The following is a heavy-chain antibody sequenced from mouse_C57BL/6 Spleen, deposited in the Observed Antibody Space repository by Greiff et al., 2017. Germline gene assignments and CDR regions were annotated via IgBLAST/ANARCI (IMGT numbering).Heavy chain of an antibody. CDR2: IYPGDGDT. V-gene: IGHV1-80*01. CDR3: ARGAGRLYYFDY. Sequence: VKLQESGAELVKPGASVKISCKASGYAFSSYWMNWVKQRPGKGLEWIGQIYPGDGDTNYNGKFKGKATLTADKSSSTAYMQLSSLTSEDSAVYFCARGAGRLYYFDYWGQGTTLTVSS. CDR1: GYAFSSYW. D-gene: IGHD3-3*01. J-gene: IGHJ2*01.